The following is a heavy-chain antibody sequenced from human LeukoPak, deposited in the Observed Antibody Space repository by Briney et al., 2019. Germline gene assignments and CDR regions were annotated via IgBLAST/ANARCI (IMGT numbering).Heavy chain of an antibody. CDR1: GFTFSTYV. CDR2: ISSNGDNT. V-gene: IGHV3-64D*06. Sequence: PGGSLRLSCSVSGFTFSTYVMHWVRQAPGKGLEYVSAISSNGDNTYYADSVKGRLTISRDNSKNTLYLQMSSLRADDTAVYYCVRGTDYWGQGTLVTVSS. J-gene: IGHJ4*02. CDR3: VRGTDY.